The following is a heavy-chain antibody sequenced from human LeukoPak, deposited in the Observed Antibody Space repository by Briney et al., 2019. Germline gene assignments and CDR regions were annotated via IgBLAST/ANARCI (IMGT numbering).Heavy chain of an antibody. CDR1: GFTFSSYG. CDR2: IRYDGNNK. V-gene: IGHV3-30*02. Sequence: GGSLRLSCAASGFTFSSYGMHWVRQAPGKGLEWVTFIRYDGNNKYYAGSVKGRFTISRDNSKNTLYLQMNSLRAEDTAVYYCAKKAHYDAYAKYFDYWGQGTLVTVSS. J-gene: IGHJ4*02. CDR3: AKKAHYDAYAKYFDY. D-gene: IGHD4-17*01.